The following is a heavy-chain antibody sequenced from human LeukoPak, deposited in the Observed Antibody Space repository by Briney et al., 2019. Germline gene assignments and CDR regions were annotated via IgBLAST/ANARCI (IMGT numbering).Heavy chain of an antibody. J-gene: IGHJ4*02. CDR1: GFTFSSYW. Sequence: PGGSLRLSCAASGFTFSSYWMHWVRQAPGKGLVWVSRINSDGSSTSYADSVKGRFTISRDNAKNSLYLQMNSLRAEDTAVYYCASPYYDYWSTYSGYWGQGTLVTFSS. CDR2: INSDGSST. V-gene: IGHV3-74*01. CDR3: ASPYYDYWSTYSGY. D-gene: IGHD3-3*01.